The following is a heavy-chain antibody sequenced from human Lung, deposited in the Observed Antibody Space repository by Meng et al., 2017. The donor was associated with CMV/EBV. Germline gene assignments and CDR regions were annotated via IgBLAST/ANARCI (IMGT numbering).Heavy chain of an antibody. CDR2: ISPYDGNT. CDR1: GYSFTSYG. V-gene: IGHV1-18*01. Sequence: AXVXVSXXVSGYSFTSYGIIWVRQAPGQGLEWMGWISPYDGNTNYSQTLQDRVTMTTDTPRSTAYIELRSLRSDDTAVYFCARERGYCGTTSCSYYFDYWGQGTLVXVSS. CDR3: ARERGYCGTTSCSYYFDY. J-gene: IGHJ4*02. D-gene: IGHD2-2*01.